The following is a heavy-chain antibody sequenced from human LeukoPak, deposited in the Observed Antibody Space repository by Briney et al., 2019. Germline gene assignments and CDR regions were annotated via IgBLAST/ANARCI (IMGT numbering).Heavy chain of an antibody. J-gene: IGHJ4*02. Sequence: GGSLRLSCAASGFTFSSYAMSWVRQAPGKGLEWVSATSGSGGSTYYADSVKGRFTISRDNSKNTLYLQMNSLRAEDTAVYYCANYFDWLFPGYWGQGTLVTVSS. CDR3: ANYFDWLFPGY. D-gene: IGHD3-9*01. CDR1: GFTFSSYA. CDR2: TSGSGGST. V-gene: IGHV3-23*01.